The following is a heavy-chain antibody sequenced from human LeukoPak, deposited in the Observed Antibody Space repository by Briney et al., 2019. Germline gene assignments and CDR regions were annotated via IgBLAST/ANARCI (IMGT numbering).Heavy chain of an antibody. Sequence: ASVKVSCKAPGYTFTGYYMHWVRQAPGQGIEWMGWINPNNGGTNYAQKFQGRVTMTRDTSISTAYMELSRLRSDDTAVYYGGRPLRYYREREYFQHWGQGTLVTVSA. V-gene: IGHV1-2*02. D-gene: IGHD3-10*01. J-gene: IGHJ1*01. CDR3: GRPLRYYREREYFQH. CDR1: GYTFTGYY. CDR2: INPNNGGT.